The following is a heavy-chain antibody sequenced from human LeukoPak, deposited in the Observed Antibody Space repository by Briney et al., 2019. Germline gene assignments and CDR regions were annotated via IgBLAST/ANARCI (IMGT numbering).Heavy chain of an antibody. V-gene: IGHV4-61*02. CDR2: IYNTGST. D-gene: IGHD1-26*01. CDR1: GGSISSGSYY. CDR3: ARVSLLRDDAFDI. J-gene: IGHJ3*02. Sequence: PSQTLSLTCTVSGGSISSGSYYWSWIRQPAGKGLEWIGRIYNTGSTNYNPSLKSRVTMSVDTSKNQFSLKLSSVTAADTAVYYCARVSLLRDDAFDIWGQGTMVTVSS.